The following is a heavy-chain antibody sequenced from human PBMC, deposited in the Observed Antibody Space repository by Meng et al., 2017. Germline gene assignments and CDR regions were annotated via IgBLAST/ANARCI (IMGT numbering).Heavy chain of an antibody. J-gene: IGHJ4*02. V-gene: IGHV3-21*01. Sequence: ETLSLTCTVSGGSISSSSYYWGWVRQAPGKGLEWVSSISASSEYIYYADSVKGRFTISRDNAENSLYLLLDSLGADDTAVYYCARDVMSSGLAPYYWGQGTLVTVSS. D-gene: IGHD3/OR15-3a*01. CDR2: ISASSEYI. CDR1: GGSISSSSYY. CDR3: ARDVMSSGLAPYY.